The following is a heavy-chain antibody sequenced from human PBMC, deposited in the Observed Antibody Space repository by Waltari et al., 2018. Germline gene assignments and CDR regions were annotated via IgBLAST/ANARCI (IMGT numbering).Heavy chain of an antibody. Sequence: QVRLVQSGAEVKKPGASVKVSCKASGYTFTSSDINWVRQAPGQGLEWVGWVNPNSGNTGYAQKFQDRVIMTSDTSMTTVYMELSSLTSDDTAVYYCARGAVPGKGANWFDPWGQGTLVIVSS. D-gene: IGHD2-2*01. CDR1: GYTFTSSD. J-gene: IGHJ5*02. V-gene: IGHV1-8*01. CDR3: ARGAVPGKGANWFDP. CDR2: VNPNSGNT.